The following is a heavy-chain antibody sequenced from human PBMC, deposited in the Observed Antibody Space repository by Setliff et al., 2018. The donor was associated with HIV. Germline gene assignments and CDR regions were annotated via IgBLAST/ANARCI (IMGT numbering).Heavy chain of an antibody. Sequence: PGGSLRLSCVASGFAFGTYTMHWVRHVPGKGLQWVATISYDGSDKYYADSVKGRFTISRDNSKNSLYLQMDSLRVEDTAVYYCASLSSPLDYWGQGTLVTVSS. V-gene: IGHV3-30*04. CDR3: ASLSSPLDY. CDR2: ISYDGSDK. D-gene: IGHD6-19*01. J-gene: IGHJ4*02. CDR1: GFAFGTYT.